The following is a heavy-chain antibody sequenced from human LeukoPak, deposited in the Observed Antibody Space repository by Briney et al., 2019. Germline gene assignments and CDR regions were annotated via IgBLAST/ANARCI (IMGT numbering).Heavy chain of an antibody. Sequence: SVKVSCKASGGTFSSYAISWVRQAPGQGLEWMGGIIPIFGTANYAQKFQGRVTITADESTSTAYMELSSLRSEDTAVYYCARASYILDTANVEWRLDYWGQGTLVTVSS. V-gene: IGHV1-69*13. D-gene: IGHD5-18*01. CDR2: IIPIFGTA. CDR3: ARASYILDTANVEWRLDY. J-gene: IGHJ4*02. CDR1: GGTFSSYA.